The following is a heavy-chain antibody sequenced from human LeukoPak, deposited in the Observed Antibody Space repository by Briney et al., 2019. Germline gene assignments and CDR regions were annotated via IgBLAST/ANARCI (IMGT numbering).Heavy chain of an antibody. V-gene: IGHV4-39*02. CDR2: FFYSGST. CDR3: ARARGRYIDFLDY. Sequence: PSETLPLTCTVSGGSISSNYYWGWIRQPPGKGLEWIVSFFYSGSTCYNPSLKSRVTISVDTSKNQFSLRLSSVTAADTAVYYCARARGRYIDFLDYWGQGTLITVSS. J-gene: IGHJ4*02. CDR1: GGSISSNYY. D-gene: IGHD3-9*01.